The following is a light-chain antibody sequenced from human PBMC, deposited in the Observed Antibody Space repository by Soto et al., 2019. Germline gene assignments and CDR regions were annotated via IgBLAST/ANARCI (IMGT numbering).Light chain of an antibody. J-gene: IGLJ3*02. CDR2: NN. CDR1: RSNIGSNT. V-gene: IGLV1-44*01. Sequence: QTVVTQPPSASGTPGQRVAISCSGSRSNIGSNTVNWYQQLPGTAPKLLIYNNQRPSGVPDRISGSKSGTSASLAISGLQSEDEADYYCAAWDDSLNNWVFGGGTKVTVL. CDR3: AAWDDSLNNWV.